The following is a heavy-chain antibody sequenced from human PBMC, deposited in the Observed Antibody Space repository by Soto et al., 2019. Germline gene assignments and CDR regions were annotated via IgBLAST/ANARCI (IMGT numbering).Heavy chain of an antibody. V-gene: IGHV5-51*01. CDR3: ARLTYYDILDVRRYYGMDV. J-gene: IGHJ6*02. CDR2: IYPGDSDT. Sequence: GESLKISCKGSGYSFTSYWIGWVRQMPGKGPEWMGIIYPGDSDTRYSPSFQGQVTISADKSISTAYLQWSSLKASDTAMYYCARLTYYDILDVRRYYGMDVWGQGTTVTVSS. D-gene: IGHD3-9*01. CDR1: GYSFTSYW.